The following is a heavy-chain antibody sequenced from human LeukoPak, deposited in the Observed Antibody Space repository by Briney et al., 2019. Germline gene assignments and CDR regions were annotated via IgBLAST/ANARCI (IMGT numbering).Heavy chain of an antibody. CDR2: ISAYNGNP. Sequence: GASVKVSCTASVYTFTSYGISWVRQAPGQGLEWMGWISAYNGNPNYAQKLQGRVTMTTDTSTSTAYMELRSLRPDDTAVYYCARAPPTTYQPFDYWGQGTLVTVSS. V-gene: IGHV1-18*01. D-gene: IGHD2-2*01. CDR1: VYTFTSYG. J-gene: IGHJ4*02. CDR3: ARAPPTTYQPFDY.